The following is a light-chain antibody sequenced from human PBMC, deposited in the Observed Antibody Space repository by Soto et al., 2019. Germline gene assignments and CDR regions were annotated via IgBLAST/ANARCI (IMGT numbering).Light chain of an antibody. CDR3: QQYGRSPRT. CDR2: DAS. CDR1: QSVSSN. J-gene: IGKJ1*01. Sequence: EIVMTQSPSTLSVSPGERATLSCRASQSVSSNLAWYQQKPGQAPRLLIYDASTRATGIPDRFSGSGSGTDFTLTISRLEPEDFAVYYCQQYGRSPRTFGQGTKVDI. V-gene: IGKV3-20*01.